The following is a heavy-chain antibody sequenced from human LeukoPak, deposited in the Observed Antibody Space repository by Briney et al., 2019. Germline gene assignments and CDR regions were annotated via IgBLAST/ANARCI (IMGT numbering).Heavy chain of an antibody. Sequence: SETLSLTCTVSGGSISSGDYYWSWIRQPPGKGLEWIGYIYHSGSTYYNPSLKSRVTISVDRSKNQFSLKLSSVTAADAAVYYCARVPLLRRVGDYYYYKDVWGKGTTVTVSS. CDR2: IYHSGST. CDR1: GGSISSGDYY. V-gene: IGHV4-30-2*01. CDR3: ARVPLLRRVGDYYYYKDV. J-gene: IGHJ6*03.